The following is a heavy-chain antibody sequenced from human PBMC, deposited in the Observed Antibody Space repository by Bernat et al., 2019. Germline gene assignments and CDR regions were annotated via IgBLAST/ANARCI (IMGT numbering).Heavy chain of an antibody. V-gene: IGHV1-69*04. CDR2: IIPILGIA. J-gene: IGHJ6*02. CDR1: NFSSYA. Sequence: NFSSYAISWVRQAPGQGLEWMGRIIPILGIANYAQKFQGRVTITADKSTSTAYMELSSLRSEDTAVYYFARERKGYYYYGMDVWGQ. CDR3: ARERKGYYYYGMDV.